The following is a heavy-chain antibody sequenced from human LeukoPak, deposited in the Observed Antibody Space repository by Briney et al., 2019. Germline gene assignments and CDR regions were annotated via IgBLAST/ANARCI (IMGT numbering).Heavy chain of an antibody. CDR2: INPNSGGT. V-gene: IGHV1-2*02. CDR3: ARGSSGSPGD. Sequence: ASVKVSCKSSGYTFTGYYMRWVRQAPGQGLEWMGWINPNSGGTNYAQKFQGRVTMTRDTSISTAYMELSRLRSDDTAVYYCARGSSGSPGDWGQGSLVTVSS. J-gene: IGHJ4*02. CDR1: GYTFTGYY. D-gene: IGHD1-26*01.